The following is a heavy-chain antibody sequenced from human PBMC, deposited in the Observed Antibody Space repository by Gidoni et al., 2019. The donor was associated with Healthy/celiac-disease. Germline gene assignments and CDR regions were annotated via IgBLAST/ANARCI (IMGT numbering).Heavy chain of an antibody. Sequence: QVQLVQSGAEVKKPGASVTVSCKASGYTFTSYYMHWVRQAPGQGLEWMGIINPSGGSTSYAQKFQGRVTMTRDTSTSTVYMELSSLRSEDTAVYYCARDSLAAAKFNWFDPWGQGTLVTVSS. CDR2: INPSGGST. D-gene: IGHD6-13*01. CDR3: ARDSLAAAKFNWFDP. J-gene: IGHJ5*02. CDR1: GYTFTSYY. V-gene: IGHV1-46*01.